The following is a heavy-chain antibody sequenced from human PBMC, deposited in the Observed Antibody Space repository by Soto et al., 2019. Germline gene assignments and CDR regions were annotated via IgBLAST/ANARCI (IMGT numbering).Heavy chain of an antibody. V-gene: IGHV3-72*01. CDR1: GFTFSDHY. D-gene: IGHD4-17*01. CDR3: ARDSQGDYLFDY. J-gene: IGHJ4*02. Sequence: EVQLVESGGGLIQHGGSLRLSCAASGFTFSDHYMDWVRQAPGKGLEWVGRTRNRANSYTTEYAASVKGRFTISRDDSKNSLYLQMNSLKTEDTAVYYCARDSQGDYLFDYWGQGTLVTVSS. CDR2: TRNRANSYTT.